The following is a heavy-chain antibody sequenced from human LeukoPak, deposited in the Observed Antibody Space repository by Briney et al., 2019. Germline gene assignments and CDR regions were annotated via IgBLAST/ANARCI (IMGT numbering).Heavy chain of an antibody. Sequence: GGSLRLSCAASGFTFSSYSMNRVRQAPGKGLEWVSSISSSSSYIYYADSVKGRFTISRDNAKNSLYLQMNSLRAEDTAVYYCARAWQDIVVVPAAIGYWGQGTLVTVSS. CDR2: ISSSSSYI. CDR3: ARAWQDIVVVPAAIGY. D-gene: IGHD2-2*01. V-gene: IGHV3-21*01. J-gene: IGHJ4*02. CDR1: GFTFSSYS.